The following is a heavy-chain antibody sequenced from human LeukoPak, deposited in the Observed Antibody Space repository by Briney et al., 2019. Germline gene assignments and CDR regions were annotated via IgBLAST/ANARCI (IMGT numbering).Heavy chain of an antibody. Sequence: SETLSLTCTVSGGSISSYYWSWIRQPPGKGLEWIGYIYYSGSTNYNPSLKSRVTISVDTSKNQFSLKLSSVTAADTAVYYCARDGYYYDSSGYPGGWFDPWGQGTLVTVSS. CDR3: ARDGYYYDSSGYPGGWFDP. J-gene: IGHJ5*02. D-gene: IGHD3-22*01. V-gene: IGHV4-59*01. CDR2: IYYSGST. CDR1: GGSISSYY.